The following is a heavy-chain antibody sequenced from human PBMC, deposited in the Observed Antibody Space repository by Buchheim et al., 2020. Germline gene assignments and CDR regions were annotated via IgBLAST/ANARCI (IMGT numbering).Heavy chain of an antibody. D-gene: IGHD5-18*01. CDR2: ISYDGSNK. V-gene: IGHV3-30*18. CDR1: GFTFSSYG. Sequence: QVQLVESGGGVVQPGRSLRLSCAASGFTFSSYGMHWVRQAPGKGLEWVAVISYDGSNKYYADSVKGRFTISRDNSKNTLYLQMNSLRAEDTAVYYCAKVGGYSYGYFDYWGQGTL. J-gene: IGHJ4*02. CDR3: AKVGGYSYGYFDY.